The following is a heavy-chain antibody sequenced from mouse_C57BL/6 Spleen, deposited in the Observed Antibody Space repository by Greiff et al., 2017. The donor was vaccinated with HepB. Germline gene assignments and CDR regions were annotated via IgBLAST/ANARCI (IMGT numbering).Heavy chain of an antibody. J-gene: IGHJ2*01. V-gene: IGHV5-12*01. CDR2: ISNGGGST. Sequence: EVMLVESGGGLVQPGGSLKLSCAASGFTFSDYYMYWVRQTPEKRLEWVAYISNGGGSTYYPDTVKGRFTISRDNAKNTLYLQMSRLKSEDTAMYYCARRGGGGYFDYWGQGTTLTVSS. CDR1: GFTFSDYY. CDR3: ARRGGGGYFDY.